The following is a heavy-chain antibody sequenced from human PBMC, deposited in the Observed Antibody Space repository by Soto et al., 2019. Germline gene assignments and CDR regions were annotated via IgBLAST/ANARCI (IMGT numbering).Heavy chain of an antibody. CDR2: ISYDGSNK. J-gene: IGHJ6*02. CDR1: GFTFSSYA. D-gene: IGHD3-22*01. V-gene: IGHV3-30-3*01. CDR3: ARVGSGYYSDYSYGMDV. Sequence: QVQLVESGGGVVQPGRSLRLSCAASGFTFSSYAMHWVRQAPGKGLEWVAVISYDGSNKYYADSVKGRFTISRDNSKNXLYLQMNSLRAEDTAVYYCARVGSGYYSDYSYGMDVWGQGTTVTVSS.